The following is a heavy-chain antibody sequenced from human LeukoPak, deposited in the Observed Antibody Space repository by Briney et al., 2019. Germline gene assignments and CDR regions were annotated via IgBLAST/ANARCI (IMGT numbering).Heavy chain of an antibody. D-gene: IGHD6-6*01. CDR3: ARDISSSPPYYYYYYMDV. CDR1: GGSISSYY. CDR2: IYYSGST. J-gene: IGHJ6*03. V-gene: IGHV4-59*12. Sequence: PSETLSLTCTVSGGSISSYYWSWIRQPPGMGLEWIGYIYYSGSTNYNPSLKSRVTISVDTSKNQFSLKLSSVTAADTAVYYCARDISSSPPYYYYYYMDVWGKGTTVTVSS.